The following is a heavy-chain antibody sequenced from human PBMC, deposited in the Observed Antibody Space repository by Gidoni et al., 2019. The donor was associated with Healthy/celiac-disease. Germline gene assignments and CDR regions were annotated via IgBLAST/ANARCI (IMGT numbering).Heavy chain of an antibody. CDR1: GGTFSRYS. V-gene: IGHV1-69*04. CDR2: IIPILGIA. J-gene: IGHJ4*02. CDR3: ARDLSGSYVY. Sequence: QVQLVQSGAEVKKPGSSVKVSCKASGGTFSRYSLSWVRQAPGQGLEWMGRIIPILGIANYAQKFQGRVTITADKSTSTAYMELSSLRSEDTAVYYCARDLSGSYVYWGQGTLVTVSS. D-gene: IGHD1-26*01.